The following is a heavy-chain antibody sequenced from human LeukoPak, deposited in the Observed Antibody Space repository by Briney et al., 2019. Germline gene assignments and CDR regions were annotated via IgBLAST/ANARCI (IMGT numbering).Heavy chain of an antibody. Sequence: GGSLRLSCAVSGLTLSDYSMTWVRQAPGKGLFWVSGISAGGGSTYYADSVKGRFTISRDNSRNTLYLQMNSLSAEDTAVYYCAKDAAGPEYWGQGTLVTVSS. D-gene: IGHD6-13*01. CDR1: GLTLSDYS. J-gene: IGHJ4*02. CDR3: AKDAAGPEY. V-gene: IGHV3-23*01. CDR2: ISAGGGST.